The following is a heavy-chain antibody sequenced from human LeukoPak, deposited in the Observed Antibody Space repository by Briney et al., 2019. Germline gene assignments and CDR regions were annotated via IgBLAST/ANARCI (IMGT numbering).Heavy chain of an antibody. CDR1: GFSFNTYW. V-gene: IGHV3-7*01. Sequence: GGSLRLSCVASGFSFNTYWMSWVRQAPGEGLEWVANINQDGTEKYYVDSVKGRFTISRDYGKNSLFLQMNSLRVEDTAVYYCAKLAKYFYGSETFYFFEHWGQGTPVTASS. J-gene: IGHJ4*02. CDR3: AKLAKYFYGSETFYFFEH. D-gene: IGHD3-10*01. CDR2: INQDGTEK.